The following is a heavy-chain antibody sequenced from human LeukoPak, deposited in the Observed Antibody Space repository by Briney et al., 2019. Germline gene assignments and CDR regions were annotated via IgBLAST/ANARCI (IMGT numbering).Heavy chain of an antibody. CDR1: GYTFTSYY. V-gene: IGHV1-46*01. CDR2: INPSGGST. J-gene: IGHJ4*02. Sequence: ASVKVSCKASGYTFTSYYMHWVRQAPGQGLEWMGIINPSGGSTSYAQKFQGRVTMTRDTSTSTVYMELSSLRSEDTAVYYCASPSYYDFWSGYYTLDYWGQGTLVTVSS. CDR3: ASPSYYDFWSGYYTLDY. D-gene: IGHD3-3*01.